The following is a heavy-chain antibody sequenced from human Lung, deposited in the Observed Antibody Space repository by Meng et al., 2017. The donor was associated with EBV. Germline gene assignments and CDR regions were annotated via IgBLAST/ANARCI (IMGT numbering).Heavy chain of an antibody. Sequence: VQSGAEVKKPGASVKVSCKASGYTFTGYYVHWVRQAPGQGLEWMGWINPNSGGTNYAQKFQGWVTMTRDTSISTAYMELSRLRSDDTAVYYCARDWEGSWAVFDYWGQGTLVTVSS. V-gene: IGHV1-2*04. J-gene: IGHJ4*02. CDR2: INPNSGGT. CDR3: ARDWEGSWAVFDY. CDR1: GYTFTGYY. D-gene: IGHD6-13*01.